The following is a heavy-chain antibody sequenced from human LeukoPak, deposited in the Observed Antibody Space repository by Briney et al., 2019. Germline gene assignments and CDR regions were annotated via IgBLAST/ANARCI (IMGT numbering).Heavy chain of an antibody. V-gene: IGHV3-9*01. CDR3: AKGAPVAAAGKGIDY. J-gene: IGHJ4*02. CDR2: ISWNSGGI. Sequence: GRSLRLSCAASGFTFDDYAMHWVRQAPGKGLEWVSGISWNSGGIGYADSVKGRFTISRDNAKNSLYLQMNSLRAEDTALYYFAKGAPVAAAGKGIDYWGQGTLVAVSS. CDR1: GFTFDDYA. D-gene: IGHD6-13*01.